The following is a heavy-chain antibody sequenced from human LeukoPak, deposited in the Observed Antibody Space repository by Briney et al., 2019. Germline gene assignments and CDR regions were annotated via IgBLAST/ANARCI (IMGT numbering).Heavy chain of an antibody. V-gene: IGHV1-2*02. Sequence: GASVKVSCKASGYTFTGYYMHWVRQAPGQGLEWMGWINPNSGGTNYAQKCQGRVTMTRDTSISTAYMELSRLRSDDTAVYYCARASGSYRPETDYWGQGTLVTVSS. J-gene: IGHJ4*02. CDR3: ARASGSYRPETDY. CDR1: GYTFTGYY. CDR2: INPNSGGT. D-gene: IGHD1-26*01.